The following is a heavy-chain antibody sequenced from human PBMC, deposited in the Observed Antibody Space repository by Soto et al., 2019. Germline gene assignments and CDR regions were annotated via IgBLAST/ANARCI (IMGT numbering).Heavy chain of an antibody. J-gene: IGHJ6*03. CDR2: MNPNSGNT. CDR1: GYTFTSYD. CDR3: ARGPGVATILYYYYMDV. D-gene: IGHD5-12*01. Sequence: ASVKVSCKASGYTFTSYDINWVRQATGQGLEWMGWMNPNSGNTGYAQKFQGRVTMTRNTSISTAYMELSSLRSEDTAVYYCARGPGVATILYYYYMDVWGKGTTVTVSS. V-gene: IGHV1-8*01.